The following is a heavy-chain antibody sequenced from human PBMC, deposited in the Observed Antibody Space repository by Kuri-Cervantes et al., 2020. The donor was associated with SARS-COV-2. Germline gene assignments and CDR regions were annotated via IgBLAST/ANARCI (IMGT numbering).Heavy chain of an antibody. CDR1: GGSITTDYYY. Sequence: SETLSLTCTVSGGSITTDYYYWGWIRQPPGKGLEWIASIYYNGGTYYNPSLKSRVTISVDTSKNQFSLKLSSVTAADTAVYYCARGLAVAGEGSFDYWGQGTLVTVSS. V-gene: IGHV4-39*01. CDR3: ARGLAVAGEGSFDY. CDR2: IYYNGGT. J-gene: IGHJ4*02. D-gene: IGHD6-19*01.